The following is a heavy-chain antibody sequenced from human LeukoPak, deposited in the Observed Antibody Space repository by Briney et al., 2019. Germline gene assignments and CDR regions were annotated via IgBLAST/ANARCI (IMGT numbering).Heavy chain of an antibody. Sequence: GWSLSLSCAASGFTFSSYSMNWVRQAPGKGQEWVSYISSSSSTIYYADSVKGRFTISRDNAKNSLYLQMNSLRDEDTAVYYCARETALGADYWGQGTLVTVSS. J-gene: IGHJ4*02. D-gene: IGHD1-26*01. CDR2: ISSSSSTI. V-gene: IGHV3-48*02. CDR1: GFTFSSYS. CDR3: ARETALGADY.